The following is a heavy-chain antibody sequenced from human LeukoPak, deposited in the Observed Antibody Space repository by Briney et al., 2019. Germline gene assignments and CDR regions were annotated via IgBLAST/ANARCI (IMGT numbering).Heavy chain of an antibody. Sequence: GSLRLSCAASGFTFSSYWMHWVRQAPGKGLVWVSRINSDGSSTSYADSVKGRFTISRDNAKNSLYLQMSSLRAEDTAVYYCARNTGWGIYTWFDLWGQGTLVTVSS. CDR2: INSDGSST. D-gene: IGHD3-16*01. V-gene: IGHV3-74*01. J-gene: IGHJ5*02. CDR1: GFTFSSYW. CDR3: ARNTGWGIYTWFDL.